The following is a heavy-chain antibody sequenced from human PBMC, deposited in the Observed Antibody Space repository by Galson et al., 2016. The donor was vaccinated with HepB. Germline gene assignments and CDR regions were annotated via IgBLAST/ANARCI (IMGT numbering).Heavy chain of an antibody. Sequence: SLRLSCAASGFTFSGSAIHWVRQASGKGLEWVGRIRSKASNYATAYAASVKGRFTTSRDDSKNTAYLQMNSLKTEDTAVYYCTTSLVYYFDYWGQGTPVTVSS. D-gene: IGHD2-21*01. J-gene: IGHJ4*02. V-gene: IGHV3-73*01. CDR1: GFTFSGSA. CDR3: TTSLVYYFDY. CDR2: IRSKASNYAT.